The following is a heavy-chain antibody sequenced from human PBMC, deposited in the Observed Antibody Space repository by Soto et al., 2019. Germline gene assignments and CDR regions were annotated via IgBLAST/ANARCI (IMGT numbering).Heavy chain of an antibody. Sequence: QVQLVQSGAEVKKPGSSVKVSCKASGGTFSSYAISWVRQAPGQGLEWMGGIIPIFGTANYAQKFQGRVTITADESTSTAYMELSSLTSEDTAVYYCARDLTNYYDSSGYAFDIWGQGTMVTVSS. CDR3: ARDLTNYYDSSGYAFDI. CDR2: IIPIFGTA. J-gene: IGHJ3*02. D-gene: IGHD3-22*01. CDR1: GGTFSSYA. V-gene: IGHV1-69*01.